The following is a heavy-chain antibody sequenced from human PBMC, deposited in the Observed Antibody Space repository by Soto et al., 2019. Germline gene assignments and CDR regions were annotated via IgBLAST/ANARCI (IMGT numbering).Heavy chain of an antibody. Sequence: GGSLRLSCAASGFTFSSYGMHWVRQAPGKGLEWVAVIWYDGSNKYYADSVKGRFTISRDNSKNTLYLQMNSLRAEDTAVYYCARGRSRGSAWFDPWGQGTLVTVSS. CDR1: GFTFSSYG. CDR3: ARGRSRGSAWFDP. CDR2: IWYDGSNK. D-gene: IGHD3-10*01. V-gene: IGHV3-33*01. J-gene: IGHJ5*02.